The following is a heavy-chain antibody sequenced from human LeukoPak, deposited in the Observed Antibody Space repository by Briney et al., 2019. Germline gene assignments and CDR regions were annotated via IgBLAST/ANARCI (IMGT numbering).Heavy chain of an antibody. V-gene: IGHV1-18*01. CDR3: ARDYGFYDSSGYYLSDYFDI. CDR2: ISAYNGNT. CDR1: GYTFTSYG. J-gene: IGHJ3*02. Sequence: ASVKVSCKASGYTFTSYGISWVRQAPGQGLEWMGWISAYNGNTNYAQKLQGRVSMTRDMSTNTVYMELGSLRSEDTAVYYCARDYGFYDSSGYYLSDYFDIWGQGTMVTVSS. D-gene: IGHD3-22*01.